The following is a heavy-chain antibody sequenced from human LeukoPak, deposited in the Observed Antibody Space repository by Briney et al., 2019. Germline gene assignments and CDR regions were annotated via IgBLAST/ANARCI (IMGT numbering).Heavy chain of an antibody. J-gene: IGHJ4*02. V-gene: IGHV4-59*01. CDR1: GGSISSYY. CDR3: ARSNSYGIFDY. D-gene: IGHD5-18*01. Sequence: SETLSLTCTVSGGSISSYYWSWIRQPPGKGLEWIGYIYYSGSTNYNPPLKSRVTISVDTSKNQFSLKLSPVTAADTAVYYCARSNSYGIFDYWGQGTLVTVSS. CDR2: IYYSGST.